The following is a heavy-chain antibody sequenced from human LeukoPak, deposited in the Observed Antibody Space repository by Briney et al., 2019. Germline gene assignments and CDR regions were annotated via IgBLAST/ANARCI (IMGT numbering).Heavy chain of an antibody. CDR3: ARDPIWFGELFSGMDV. CDR1: GGSISSSSYH. J-gene: IGHJ6*02. D-gene: IGHD3-10*01. V-gene: IGHV4-39*07. CDR2: IYYSGST. Sequence: SETLSLTCTVSGGSISSSSYHWGWIRQPPGKGLEWIGSIYYSGSTYYNPSLKSRVTISVDTSKNQFSLKLSSVTAADTAVYYCARDPIWFGELFSGMDVWGQGTTVTVSS.